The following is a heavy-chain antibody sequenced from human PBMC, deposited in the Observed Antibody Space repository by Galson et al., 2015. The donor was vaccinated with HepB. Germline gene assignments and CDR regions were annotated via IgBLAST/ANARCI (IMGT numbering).Heavy chain of an antibody. D-gene: IGHD4-23*01. Sequence: SLRLSCAASGFPFSSYSLIWVRQAPGKGLEWVSSISVSSLYMYYTDSVKGRFTISRDNAKNSPYLQMNSLRAEDTAVYYCARSLQVSIYGGYRWDAFHIWGQGTKVTVSS. CDR3: ARSLQVSIYGGYRWDAFHI. J-gene: IGHJ3*02. CDR1: GFPFSSYS. CDR2: ISVSSLYM. V-gene: IGHV3-21*01.